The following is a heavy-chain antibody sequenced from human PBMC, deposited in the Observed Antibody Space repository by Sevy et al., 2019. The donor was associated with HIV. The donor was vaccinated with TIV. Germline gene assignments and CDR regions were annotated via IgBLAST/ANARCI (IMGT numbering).Heavy chain of an antibody. D-gene: IGHD3-22*01. Sequence: GGSLRLSCAASGLSVSDNYMNWVRQAPGKGLELVSVIYSDGRTYYPDSVKGRFSISRDNSKYTLYLHTKSLRPGDTAVYYCARDRYYAASGYYYYYYGMDVWGQGTTVTVSS. CDR2: IYSDGRT. V-gene: IGHV3-66*01. CDR3: ARDRYYAASGYYYYYYGMDV. CDR1: GLSVSDNY. J-gene: IGHJ6*02.